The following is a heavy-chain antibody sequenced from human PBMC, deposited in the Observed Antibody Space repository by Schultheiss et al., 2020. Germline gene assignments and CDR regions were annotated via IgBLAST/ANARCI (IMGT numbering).Heavy chain of an antibody. D-gene: IGHD5-12*01. Sequence: GGSLRLSCAASGFTVSSNYMSWVRQAPGRGLEWVLVIYSVGGTYYADSVKGRFTSSRDTSKNTLYLQMNSLRAEDTAVYYCARALVATSLTYGSPFDPWGKGTLVTVSS. CDR2: IYSVGGT. J-gene: IGHJ5*02. V-gene: IGHV3-66*01. CDR3: ARALVATSLTYGSPFDP. CDR1: GFTVSSNY.